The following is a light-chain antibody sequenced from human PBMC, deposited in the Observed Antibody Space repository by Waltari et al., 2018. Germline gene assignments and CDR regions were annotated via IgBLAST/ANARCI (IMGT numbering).Light chain of an antibody. V-gene: IGLV1-51*01. CDR2: DNF. CDR3: GTWDASLTAWV. Sequence: QSVLTQPPSLSAAAGQTVTISCSGTRSHICDYYVSWYQQVPETAPKILIYDNFKRPSGVSDRFSGSKSGTSATLVITGLQTGDEADYFCGTWDASLTAWVFGGGTRLSVL. J-gene: IGLJ3*02. CDR1: RSHICDYY.